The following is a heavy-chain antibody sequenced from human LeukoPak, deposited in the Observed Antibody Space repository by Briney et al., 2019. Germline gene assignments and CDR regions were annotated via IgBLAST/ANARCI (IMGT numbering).Heavy chain of an antibody. J-gene: IGHJ4*02. Sequence: GASVKVSCKASGYTFTGYYMHWVRQAPGQGLEWMGWINPNSGGTNYAQKFQGRVTMTRDTSISTAYMELSRLRSDDTAVYYCARSPPGYCSGGSCYSRVALDYWGQGTLVTVSS. V-gene: IGHV1-2*02. CDR1: GYTFTGYY. D-gene: IGHD2-15*01. CDR2: INPNSGGT. CDR3: ARSPPGYCSGGSCYSRVALDY.